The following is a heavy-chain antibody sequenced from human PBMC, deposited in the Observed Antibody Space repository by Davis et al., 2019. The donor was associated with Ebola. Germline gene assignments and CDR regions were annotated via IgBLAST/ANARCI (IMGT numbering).Heavy chain of an antibody. D-gene: IGHD1-7*01. J-gene: IGHJ6*04. Sequence: AASVKVSCKASGYTFTSYDINWVRQATGQGLEWMGWMNPNSGNTGYAQKFQGRVTMTRNTSISTAYMELSNLRSEDTAVYYCARTGTTWGLGYYYGMDVWGKGTTVTVSS. V-gene: IGHV1-8*01. CDR2: MNPNSGNT. CDR3: ARTGTTWGLGYYYGMDV. CDR1: GYTFTSYD.